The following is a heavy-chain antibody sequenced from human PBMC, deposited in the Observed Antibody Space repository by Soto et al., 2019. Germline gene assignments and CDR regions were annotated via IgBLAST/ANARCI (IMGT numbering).Heavy chain of an antibody. CDR3: ARHLGRIEAARFDY. D-gene: IGHD2-15*01. CDR2: ISFNNNTI. Sequence: QVQLVESGGALVKPGGSLRLSCVTSGFTFSDYYISWLRQAPGKGPECLSYISFNNNTIYYDDSVRGRFTISRDNAKNSVFRQMNRLRVEDTAVYYCARHLGRIEAARFDYWGRGTLVTVSS. CDR1: GFTFSDYY. J-gene: IGHJ4*02. V-gene: IGHV3-11*01.